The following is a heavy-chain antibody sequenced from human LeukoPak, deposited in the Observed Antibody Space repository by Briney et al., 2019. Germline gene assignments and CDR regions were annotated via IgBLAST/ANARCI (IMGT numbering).Heavy chain of an antibody. CDR2: VSGGGDIT. J-gene: IGHJ5*02. CDR3: ARDRITVTGAYNWFDP. Sequence: PGGSLRLSCAASGFTFRNYEMIWVRQAPGKGLEWISYVSGGGDITDYADSAKGRFTISRDNAKNLLYLQMNSLRVDDTAFYYCARDRITVTGAYNWFDPWGQGTLVTVSS. CDR1: GFTFRNYE. V-gene: IGHV3-48*03. D-gene: IGHD6-19*01.